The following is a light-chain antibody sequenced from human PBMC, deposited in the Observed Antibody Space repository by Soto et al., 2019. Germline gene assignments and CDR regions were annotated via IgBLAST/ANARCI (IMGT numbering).Light chain of an antibody. Sequence: EIVMTQSPATLSVSPGERAPLSCRASQTVSSNLAWYQQKPGQAPRLLIYGASSRATGIPDRFSGSGSGTDFTLTISRLEPEDFAVYYCQQYGRTFGQGTKVDIK. CDR3: QQYGRT. V-gene: IGKV3-20*01. CDR1: QTVSSN. J-gene: IGKJ1*01. CDR2: GAS.